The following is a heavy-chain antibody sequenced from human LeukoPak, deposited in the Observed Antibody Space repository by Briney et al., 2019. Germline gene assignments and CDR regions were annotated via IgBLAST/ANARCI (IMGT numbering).Heavy chain of an antibody. CDR2: IIPILGVA. J-gene: IGHJ5*02. CDR1: GGIFTNYA. D-gene: IGHD6-13*01. CDR3: ARSIAAAYWFDP. Sequence: ASVKVSCKASGGIFTNYAFSWVRQAPGQGLEWMGRIIPILGVAIYAQKFQGRVTMTRDTSTSTVYMELSSLRSEDTAVYYCARSIAAAYWFDPWGQGTLVTVSS. V-gene: IGHV1-69*04.